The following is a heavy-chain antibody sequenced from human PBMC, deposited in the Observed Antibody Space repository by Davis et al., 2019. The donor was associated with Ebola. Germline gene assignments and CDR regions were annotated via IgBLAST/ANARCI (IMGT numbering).Heavy chain of an antibody. CDR3: ARDPLIIGDATIDS. Sequence: PGGSLRLSCKGSGYSFTSYWIGWVRQMPGKGLEWMGIIYPGDSDTRYSPSFQGQVTISADKSISTAYLQWSSLKASDTAMYYCARDPLIIGDATIDSWGQGTLVTVSS. CDR2: IYPGDSDT. J-gene: IGHJ5*01. CDR1: GYSFTSYW. D-gene: IGHD2/OR15-2a*01. V-gene: IGHV5-51*01.